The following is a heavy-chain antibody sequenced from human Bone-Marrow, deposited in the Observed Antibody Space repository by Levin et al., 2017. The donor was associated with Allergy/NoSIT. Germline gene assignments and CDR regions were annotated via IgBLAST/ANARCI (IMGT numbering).Heavy chain of an antibody. CDR2: IWYDGSNK. J-gene: IGHJ4*02. CDR3: ARDYCSSTSCYYNDY. CDR1: GFTFSSYG. Sequence: GESLKISCAASGFTFSSYGMHWVRQAPGKGLEWVAVIWYDGSNKYYADSVKGRFTISRDNSKNTLYLQMNSLRAEDTAVYYCARDYCSSTSCYYNDYWGQGTLVTVSS. D-gene: IGHD2-2*01. V-gene: IGHV3-33*01.